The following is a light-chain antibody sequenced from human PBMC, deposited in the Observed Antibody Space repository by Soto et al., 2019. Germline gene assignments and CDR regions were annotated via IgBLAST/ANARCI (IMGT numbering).Light chain of an antibody. Sequence: QSALTQPASVSGSPGQSITISCTGTSSDVGGYNYVSWYQQHPDKAPKLMFYDVSNRPSGVSNRFSGSKSGNTASLTISGLQAEDEADYYCSSYTSSSPVVFGGGTKLTVL. CDR2: DVS. J-gene: IGLJ2*01. CDR1: SSDVGGYNY. CDR3: SSYTSSSPVV. V-gene: IGLV2-14*01.